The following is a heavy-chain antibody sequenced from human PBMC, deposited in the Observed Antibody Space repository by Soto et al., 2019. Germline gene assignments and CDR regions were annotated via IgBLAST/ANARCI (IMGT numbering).Heavy chain of an antibody. CDR3: ARGITLPTPLDY. D-gene: IGHD1-20*01. J-gene: IGHJ4*02. Sequence: GASVKVSCKASGYTFTGYYMHWVRQAPGHGLEWMGWINPNSGATKYAQKFQGRVTITRDTSASTAYMELSSLRSEDTAVYYCARGITLPTPLDYWGQGTLVTVSS. V-gene: IGHV1-2*02. CDR1: GYTFTGYY. CDR2: INPNSGAT.